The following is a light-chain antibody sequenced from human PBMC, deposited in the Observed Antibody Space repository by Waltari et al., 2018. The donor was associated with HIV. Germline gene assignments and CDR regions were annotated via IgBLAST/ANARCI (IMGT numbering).Light chain of an antibody. J-gene: IGLJ2*01. V-gene: IGLV2-23*02. CDR3: CSYAGSRIHVV. Sequence: QSALTQPASVSGSPGQSITISCTGTFSDVGSYNLLSCYQKPPGEAPKIMIYEVTKRPSGVSSRFSGSKSGNTASLTISGLQAEDEADYYCCSYAGSRIHVVFGGGTKLTVL. CDR1: FSDVGSYNL. CDR2: EVT.